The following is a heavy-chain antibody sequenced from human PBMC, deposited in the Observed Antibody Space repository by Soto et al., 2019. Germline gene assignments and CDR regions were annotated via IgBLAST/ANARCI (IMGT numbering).Heavy chain of an antibody. CDR1: GFTFNTHW. CDR2: IYFDGITT. V-gene: IGHV3-74*01. J-gene: IGHJ4*02. Sequence: GGSLRLSCTVSGFTFNTHWMHWVRQAPGKGLVWVSRIYFDGITTNYADSVKGRLTVSRDNAKNTVYLHVNTLRDEDTAVYYCARGGAMGVDYWGQGTLVTVSS. CDR3: ARGGAMGVDY. D-gene: IGHD1-26*01.